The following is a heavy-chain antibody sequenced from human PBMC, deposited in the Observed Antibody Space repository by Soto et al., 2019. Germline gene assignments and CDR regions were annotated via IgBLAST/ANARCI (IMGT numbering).Heavy chain of an antibody. CDR3: ARVIIAAAGPNYFDY. D-gene: IGHD6-13*01. CDR1: GGTFSSYA. CDR2: IIPIFGTA. J-gene: IGHJ4*02. Sequence: QVQLVQSGAEVKKPGSSVKFSCKASGGTFSSYAISWVRQAPGQGLEWMGGIIPIFGTANYAQKFQGRVTITADESTSTAYMELSSLRSEDTAVYYCARVIIAAAGPNYFDYWGQGTLVTVSS. V-gene: IGHV1-69*01.